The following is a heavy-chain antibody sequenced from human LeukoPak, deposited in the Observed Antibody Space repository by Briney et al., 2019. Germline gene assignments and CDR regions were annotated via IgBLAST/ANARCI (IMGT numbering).Heavy chain of an antibody. CDR2: ISAYNGNT. CDR3: ARSLRRDGYNLGGDWFDP. D-gene: IGHD5-24*01. Sequence: ASVKVSCKASGYTFTSYGISWVRQAPGQGLEWMGWISAYNGNTNYAQKLQGRVTMTTDTSTSTAYMELRSLRSDDTAVYYCARSLRRDGYNLGGDWFDPWGQGTLVTVSS. V-gene: IGHV1-18*01. CDR1: GYTFTSYG. J-gene: IGHJ5*02.